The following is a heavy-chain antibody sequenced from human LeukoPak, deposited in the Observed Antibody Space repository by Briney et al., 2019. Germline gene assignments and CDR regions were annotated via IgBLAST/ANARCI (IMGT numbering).Heavy chain of an antibody. J-gene: IGHJ4*02. CDR2: IWYDGSNK. V-gene: IGHV3-33*08. D-gene: IGHD6-19*01. CDR3: ARVSSGGWYLSDY. Sequence: QPGGSLRLSCAASGFTFSSYGMHWVRRAPGKGLEWVAVIWYDGSNKYYADSVKGRFTIARDNSKNTVYLQMNGLRAEDTAVYYCARVSSGGWYLSDYWGQGTLVTVSS. CDR1: GFTFSSYG.